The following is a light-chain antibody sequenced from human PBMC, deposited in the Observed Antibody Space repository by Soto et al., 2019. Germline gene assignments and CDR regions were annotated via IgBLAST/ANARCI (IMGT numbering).Light chain of an antibody. CDR3: QSYDSSPSVV. CDR1: SSNIGAGYD. V-gene: IGLV1-40*01. J-gene: IGLJ2*01. CDR2: GNS. Sequence: QSVLTQPPSVSGAPGQRVTISCTGSSSNIGAGYDVHWYQQLPGTAPKLLIYGNSNRPSGVPDRFSGSKSGTSASLAITGLLAEDEADYYCQSYDSSPSVVFGGGTKVTVL.